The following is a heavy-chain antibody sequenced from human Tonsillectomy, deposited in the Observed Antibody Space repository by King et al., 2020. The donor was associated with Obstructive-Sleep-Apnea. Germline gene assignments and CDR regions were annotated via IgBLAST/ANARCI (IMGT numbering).Heavy chain of an antibody. D-gene: IGHD4-11*01. CDR3: VASQPSTVTTRFYLDF. CDR2: ISYHGSDK. V-gene: IGHV3-30*04. Sequence: VQLVESGGGVVQPGTSLRLSCAASGFTFSSYAIHWVRQAPGKGLEWVAVISYHGSDKFYADSVKGRFTISRDNSKNTLYMQMNSLRPEYTAVYYCVASQPSTVTTRFYLDFWGQGTLVTVSS. J-gene: IGHJ4*02. CDR1: GFTFSSYA.